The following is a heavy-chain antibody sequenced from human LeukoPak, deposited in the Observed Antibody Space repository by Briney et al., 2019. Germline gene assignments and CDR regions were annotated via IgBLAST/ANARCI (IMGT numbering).Heavy chain of an antibody. J-gene: IGHJ4*02. Sequence: ASGPTVANPTQTLTLTCTFSGFSLSASGVGVGWIRQPPGKALEWLALIYWDDDKRYSTTLKSRLTITKDTSKYQVVLTMTNMDPVDAATYYCAHSSTTYFDYWGQGTVVTVSS. D-gene: IGHD1-1*01. CDR3: AHSSTTYFDY. CDR1: GFSLSASGVG. CDR2: IYWDDDK. V-gene: IGHV2-5*02.